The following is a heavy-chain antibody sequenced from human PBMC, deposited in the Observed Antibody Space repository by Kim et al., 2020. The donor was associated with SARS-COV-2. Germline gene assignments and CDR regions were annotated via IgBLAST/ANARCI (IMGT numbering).Heavy chain of an antibody. J-gene: IGHJ6*02. CDR1: GFTFSSDE. CDR2: ISTGGTTI. Sequence: GGSLRLSCAASGFTFSSDEVNWVRQAPGKGLEWLSYISTGGTTIYYADSVKGRFTISRDNARNSLYLQMNSLRAEDTAVYYCARGYRHSWYAMDVWGQGTTVTVSS. CDR3: ARGYRHSWYAMDV. V-gene: IGHV3-48*03. D-gene: IGHD6-13*01.